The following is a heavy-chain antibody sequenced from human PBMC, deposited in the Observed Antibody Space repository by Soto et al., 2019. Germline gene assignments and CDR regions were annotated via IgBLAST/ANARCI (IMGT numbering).Heavy chain of an antibody. D-gene: IGHD2-15*01. J-gene: IGHJ6*03. CDR3: ARHYCSGGSCYLHYMDV. CDR2: IYYSVTT. Sequence: QVQLQESGPGLVKPSETLSLTCTVSGGSISSYYWSWIRQPPGKGLEWIGYIYYSVTTNYNPSLKSRVTISVDTSKNQFSLQLTSVTAADTAVFYCARHYCSGGSCYLHYMDVWGKGTAVTVSS. V-gene: IGHV4-59*08. CDR1: GGSISSYY.